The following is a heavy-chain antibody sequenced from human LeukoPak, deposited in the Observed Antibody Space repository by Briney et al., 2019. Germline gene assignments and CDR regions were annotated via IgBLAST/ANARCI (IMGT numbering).Heavy chain of an antibody. CDR3: ARTGVVATSYFFDY. CDR1: GFTFSSYA. J-gene: IGHJ4*02. V-gene: IGHV3-30-3*01. CDR2: ISYDGSNK. D-gene: IGHD5-12*01. Sequence: PGGSLRLSCAASGFTFSSYAMHWVRQAPGKGLEWVAVISYDGSNKYYADSVKGRFTISRDNSKNTLYLQMNSLRAEDTAVYYCARTGVVATSYFFDYWGQGILVTVSS.